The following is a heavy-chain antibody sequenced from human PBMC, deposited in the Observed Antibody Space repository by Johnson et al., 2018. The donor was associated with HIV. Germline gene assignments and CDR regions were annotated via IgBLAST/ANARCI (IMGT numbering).Heavy chain of an antibody. D-gene: IGHD4-17*01. V-gene: IGHV3-30*04. CDR1: GFTFSSYA. J-gene: IGHJ3*02. CDR3: ARVRPNPTVTTRGAAFDI. CDR2: ISYDGSEK. Sequence: VQLVESGGGVVQPGRSPRLSCAASGFTFSSYAMHWVRQAPGKGLEWVAVISYDGSEKYFADSVKGRFTISRDSSKNTLYLQMNSLRAEDTAVYYCARVRPNPTVTTRGAAFDIWGQGTMVTVSS.